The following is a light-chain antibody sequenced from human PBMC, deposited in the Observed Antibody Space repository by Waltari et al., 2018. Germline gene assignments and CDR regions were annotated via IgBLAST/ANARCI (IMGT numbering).Light chain of an antibody. CDR1: SSNLGNNY. J-gene: IGLJ7*01. CDR3: GTWDSSLSGAV. CDR2: EDI. V-gene: IGLV1-51*02. Sequence: QSVLTQPPSVSAAPGQRVTISCSGGSSNLGNNYVSCFRQFPGTAPKLLIYEDIERPSGIPGRFSGSKSGTSATLDITGLQAGDEADYYCGTWDSSLSGAVFGGGTHLTVL.